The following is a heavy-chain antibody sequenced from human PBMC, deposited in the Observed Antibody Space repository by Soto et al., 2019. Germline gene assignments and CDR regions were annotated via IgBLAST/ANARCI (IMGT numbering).Heavy chain of an antibody. D-gene: IGHD2-15*01. V-gene: IGHV3-43*02. CDR1: GFTFDDYA. J-gene: IGHJ3*02. Sequence: GESLKISCAASGFTFDDYAMHWVRQAPGKGLEWVSLISGDGGSTYYADSVKGRFTISRDNSKNSLYLQMNSLRTEDTALYYCAKGRAGYCSGGSCYVDAFDIWGQGTMVTVSS. CDR3: AKGRAGYCSGGSCYVDAFDI. CDR2: ISGDGGST.